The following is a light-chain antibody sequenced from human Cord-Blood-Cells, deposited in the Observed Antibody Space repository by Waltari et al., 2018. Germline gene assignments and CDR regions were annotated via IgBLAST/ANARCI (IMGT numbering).Light chain of an antibody. CDR2: GAS. CDR1: QSVSSSY. V-gene: IGKV3-20*01. J-gene: IGKJ1*01. Sequence: EIVLTQSPGTLSLSPGERATLSCRASQSVSSSYLAWYQQKPGQAPRLLIYGASSRATGIPDRFSGSGSGTDFTLTISRLEPEDFATYYCQQSYSTWTFGQGTKVEIK. CDR3: QQSYSTWT.